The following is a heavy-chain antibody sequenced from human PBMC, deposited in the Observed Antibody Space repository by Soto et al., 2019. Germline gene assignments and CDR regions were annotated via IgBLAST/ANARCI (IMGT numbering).Heavy chain of an antibody. J-gene: IGHJ5*02. Sequence: EVQLLESGGGLVQPGGSLRLSCAASGFTFSTNSMTWVRQAPGKGLEWVCGISGGGDSTHYADSVKGRFTISRDNSKNMVYLRMNSRTADDTTVYFCSTCDGYGDQWGHGTLVTASS. V-gene: IGHV3-23*01. D-gene: IGHD5-12*01. CDR2: ISGGGDST. CDR1: GFTFSTNS. CDR3: STCDGYGDQ.